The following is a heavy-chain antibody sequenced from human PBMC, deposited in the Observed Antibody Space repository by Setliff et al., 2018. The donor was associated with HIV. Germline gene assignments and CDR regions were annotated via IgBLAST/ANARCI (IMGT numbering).Heavy chain of an antibody. CDR3: ARCYYNFWSGYPLDYMDV. CDR2: IYTSGST. J-gene: IGHJ6*03. Sequence: PSETLSLTCTVSGGSISRYFWNWIRQPPGKGLEWIGHIYTSGSTNYNPSLKSRVTMSVGTSKNQFSLKLSSVTAADTAVYYCARCYYNFWSGYPLDYMDVWGKGTTVTVS. V-gene: IGHV4-4*08. D-gene: IGHD3-3*01. CDR1: GGSISRYF.